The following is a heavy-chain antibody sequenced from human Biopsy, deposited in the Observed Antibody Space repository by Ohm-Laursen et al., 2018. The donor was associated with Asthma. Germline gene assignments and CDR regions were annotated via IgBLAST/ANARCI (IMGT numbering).Heavy chain of an antibody. CDR3: VKDHSAGYYYFDD. J-gene: IGHJ4*02. D-gene: IGHD2-21*01. Sequence: GSLRLSCSASGFTFSSYSMHWVRQAPGRGPEYVSFTATDGSNKFYADSVKGRFTVSRDNSKHTLYLHMTGLRADDTGVYYCVKDHSAGYYYFDDWGQGAQVTVSS. CDR1: GFTFSSYS. CDR2: TATDGSNK. V-gene: IGHV3-64D*08.